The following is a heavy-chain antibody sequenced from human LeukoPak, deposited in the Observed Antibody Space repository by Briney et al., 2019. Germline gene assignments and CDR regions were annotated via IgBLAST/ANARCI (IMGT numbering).Heavy chain of an antibody. CDR3: ARGHGDLDY. CDR1: GGTFSSYA. V-gene: IGHV1-69*05. CDR2: IIPIFGTA. J-gene: IGHJ4*02. D-gene: IGHD3-10*01. Sequence: SVKVSCKASGGTFSSYAISWVRQAPGQGLEWMGGIIPIFGTANYAQKFQGRVTMTRNTSISTAYMELSSLRSEDTAVYYCARGHGDLDYWGQGTLVTVSS.